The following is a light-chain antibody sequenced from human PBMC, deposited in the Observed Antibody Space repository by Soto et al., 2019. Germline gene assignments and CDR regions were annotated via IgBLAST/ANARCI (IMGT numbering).Light chain of an antibody. V-gene: IGKV1-39*01. J-gene: IGKJ2*01. CDR2: AAS. CDR3: QQSYSTPQSSMYT. CDR1: QSISSY. Sequence: DIQMTQSPSSLSASVGDRVTITCRASQSISSYLNWYQQKPGKAPKLLIYAASSLQSGVPSRFSGSGSGTDFTLTISSLQPEDFATYYCQQSYSTPQSSMYTFGQGTKLEIK.